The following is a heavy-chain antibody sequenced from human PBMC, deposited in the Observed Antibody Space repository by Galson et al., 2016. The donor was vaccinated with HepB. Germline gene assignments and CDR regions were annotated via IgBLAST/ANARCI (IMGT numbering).Heavy chain of an antibody. J-gene: IGHJ5*01. CDR2: GYYSGST. V-gene: IGHV4-59*11. CDR1: GASISAHY. CDR3: PRLPSSGYSFDS. D-gene: IGHD5-18*01. Sequence: ETLSLTCSVSGASISAHYWSWIRQPPGKGLEWIGFGYYSGSTNYNPSLNIRVTISVDTFTNQVSLTLSSVTAADTAVYSCPRLPSSGYSFDSWGQGTLVTVSS.